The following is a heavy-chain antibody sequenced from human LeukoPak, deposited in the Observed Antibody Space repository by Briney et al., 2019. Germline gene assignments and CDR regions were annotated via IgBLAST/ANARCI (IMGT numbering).Heavy chain of an antibody. CDR3: TRDSGTTGEVKFDP. CDR2: IYSSGTI. CDR1: ARSISSYY. D-gene: IGHD3-10*01. V-gene: IGHV4-4*07. Sequence: SETLSLTCSVSARSISSYYWSWVRQPARKGLEWIGRIYSSGTITYNTSLQSRVTMSVDTSKNEFSLKMSTVTAADTAVYYCTRDSGTTGEVKFDPWGQGTLVAVSS. J-gene: IGHJ5*02.